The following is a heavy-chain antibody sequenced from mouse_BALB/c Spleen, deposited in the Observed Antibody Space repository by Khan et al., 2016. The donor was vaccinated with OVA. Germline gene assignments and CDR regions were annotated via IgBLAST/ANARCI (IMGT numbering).Heavy chain of an antibody. CDR1: GYSIASDYA. V-gene: IGHV3-2*02. Sequence: EVQLVESGPGLVKPSQSLSLTCTVTGYSIASDYAWNWIRKFPGNKLEWMGFISYSGNNNYNPSLKSRISITRDTSKNQFFLQLHSVTSEDTATYYCARIYGGDFDYWGQGTTRTVSS. CDR3: ARIYGGDFDY. D-gene: IGHD1-1*01. J-gene: IGHJ2*01. CDR2: ISYSGNN.